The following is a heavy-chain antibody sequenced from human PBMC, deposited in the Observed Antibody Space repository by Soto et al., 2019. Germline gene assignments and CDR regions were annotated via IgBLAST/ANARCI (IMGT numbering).Heavy chain of an antibody. CDR1: GYSISSGYY. D-gene: IGHD6-6*01. Sequence: SETLSLTCAVSGYSISSGYYWGWIRQPPGKGLEWIGSIYHSGSTYYNPSLKSRVTISVDTSKNQFSLKLSSVTAADTAVYYCARADGQQLAVFDYWGQGTLVTVSS. J-gene: IGHJ4*02. V-gene: IGHV4-38-2*01. CDR2: IYHSGST. CDR3: ARADGQQLAVFDY.